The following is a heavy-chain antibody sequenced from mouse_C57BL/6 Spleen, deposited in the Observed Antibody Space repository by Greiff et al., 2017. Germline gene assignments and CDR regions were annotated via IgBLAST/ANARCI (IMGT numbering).Heavy chain of an antibody. CDR2: IYPGDGDT. V-gene: IGHV1-80*01. D-gene: IGHD1-1*01. CDR1: GYAFSSYW. J-gene: IGHJ4*01. CDR3: ARNGYGSSSYAMDY. Sequence: QVQLKQSGAELVKPGASVKISCKASGYAFSSYWMNWVKQRPGKGLEWIGQIYPGDGDTNYNGKFKGKATLTADKSSSTAYMQLSSLTSEDSAVYFCARNGYGSSSYAMDYWGQGTSVTVSS.